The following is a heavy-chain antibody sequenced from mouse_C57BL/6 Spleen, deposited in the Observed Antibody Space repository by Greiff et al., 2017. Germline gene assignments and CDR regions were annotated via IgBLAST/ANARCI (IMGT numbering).Heavy chain of an antibody. Sequence: EVQLVESGPGLVKPSQSLSLTCSVSGYSITSGYYRYWIRQFPGNKLELMGYISYDGSNNYNPTLKNRSSLTLDTSKNQLFLKLKSVTTEDTATYYCAREELHMDYWGQGTSVTVSS. CDR3: AREELHMDY. V-gene: IGHV3-6*01. D-gene: IGHD4-1*01. CDR2: ISYDGSN. CDR1: GYSITSGYY. J-gene: IGHJ4*01.